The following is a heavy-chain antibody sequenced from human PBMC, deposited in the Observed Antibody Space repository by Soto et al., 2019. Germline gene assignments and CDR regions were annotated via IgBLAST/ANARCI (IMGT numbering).Heavy chain of an antibody. CDR2: IYYSGST. D-gene: IGHD3-10*01. J-gene: IGHJ4*02. Sequence: QVQLQESGPGLVKPSETLSLTCTVSGGSISSYYWSWIRQPPGKGLEWIGYIYYSGSTNYNPSLRRRVTISVDTSKNPFSLRLSSVTAADTAVYYCAGGEYYSGSGSYGGNYWGQGTLVTVSS. CDR3: AGGEYYSGSGSYGGNY. CDR1: GGSISSYY. V-gene: IGHV4-59*01.